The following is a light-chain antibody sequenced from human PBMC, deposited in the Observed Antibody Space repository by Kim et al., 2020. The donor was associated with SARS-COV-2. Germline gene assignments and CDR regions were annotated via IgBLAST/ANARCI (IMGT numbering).Light chain of an antibody. J-gene: IGKJ1*01. Sequence: ASVGDRVAITCRARQSISSYLNWYQQKPGKAPKLLIYAASSLQSGVPSRFSGSGYGTDFTLTISSLQPDDFATYYCQQSYSTPPTFGQGTKVDIK. CDR2: AAS. CDR3: QQSYSTPPT. CDR1: QSISSY. V-gene: IGKV1-39*01.